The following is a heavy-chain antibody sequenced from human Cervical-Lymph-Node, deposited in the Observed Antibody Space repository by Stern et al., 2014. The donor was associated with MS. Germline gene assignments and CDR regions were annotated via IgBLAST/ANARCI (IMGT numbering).Heavy chain of an antibody. Sequence: VQLEESGPGLVKPSETLSLTCTVSGGSISSYYWSWIRQPPGKGLEWIGYIYYSGSTNYNPSLKSRVTISVDTSKNQFSLKLSSVTAADTAVYYCARGELGLGDAFDIWGQGTMVTVSS. D-gene: IGHD7-27*01. J-gene: IGHJ3*02. CDR3: ARGELGLGDAFDI. CDR1: GGSISSYY. V-gene: IGHV4-59*01. CDR2: IYYSGST.